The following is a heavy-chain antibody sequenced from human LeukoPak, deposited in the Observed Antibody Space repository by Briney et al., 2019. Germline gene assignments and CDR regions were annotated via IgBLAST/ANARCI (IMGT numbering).Heavy chain of an antibody. CDR1: GFSFNNYA. CDR3: AKDWTTVVTPKGYYFDS. J-gene: IGHJ4*02. V-gene: IGHV3-23*01. CDR2: ISRTGGST. D-gene: IGHD4-23*01. Sequence: PGGSLRLSCAASGFSFNNYAMSWVGRAQGKGLGWASAISRTGGSTYYADSVKGRFTVSRDNSKNTLSLQMDSLRVEDTALYYCAKDWTTVVTPKGYYFDSWGQGTLVTVSS.